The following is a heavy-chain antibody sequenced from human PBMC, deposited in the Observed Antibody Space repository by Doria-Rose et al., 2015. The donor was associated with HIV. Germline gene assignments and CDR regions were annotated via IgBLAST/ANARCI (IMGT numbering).Heavy chain of an antibody. CDR3: ARIKSSRWYHKYYFDF. Sequence: QVTLKESGPVLVKATETLTLTCTVSGVSLSSPGMGVSWIRQPPGKALEWLANIVSDDERSYKTSLKSRLTISRGTSKSQVVLTMTDMDPVDTATYYCARIKSSRWYHKYYFDFWGQGTLVIVSA. D-gene: IGHD6-13*01. CDR1: GVSLSSPGMG. V-gene: IGHV2-26*01. CDR2: IVSDDER. J-gene: IGHJ4*02.